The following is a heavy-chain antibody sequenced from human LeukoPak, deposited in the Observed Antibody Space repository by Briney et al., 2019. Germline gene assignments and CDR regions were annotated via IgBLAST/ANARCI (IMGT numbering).Heavy chain of an antibody. J-gene: IGHJ4*02. CDR3: ARAIFGSGSYPAF. D-gene: IGHD3-10*01. V-gene: IGHV3-33*01. Sequence: PGTSLRLSCAASGFVFNTYAMHWVRQAPGKGLEWVTLIWHDGSHKFYIDSVRGRFTISRDNSKNTVYLQMNGLRAEDTAVYYCARAIFGSGSYPAFWGQGTLVTVSS. CDR1: GFVFNTYA. CDR2: IWHDGSHK.